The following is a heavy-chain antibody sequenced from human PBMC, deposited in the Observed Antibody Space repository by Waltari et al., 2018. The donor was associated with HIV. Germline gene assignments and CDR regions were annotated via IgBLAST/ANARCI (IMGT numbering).Heavy chain of an antibody. CDR1: GGSISSSSYY. Sequence: QLQLQESGPGLVKPSETLSLTCTVSGGSISSSSYYWGWIRQPPGKGLAWIGSIYYSGSTAPHPSPKSGVTISVATSKHQCSLKLRSVTAADTAVYYCASGTEPKGNHYDILTGYYKGWFDPWGQGTLVTVSS. J-gene: IGHJ5*02. CDR2: IYYSGST. V-gene: IGHV4-39*01. CDR3: ASGTEPKGNHYDILTGYYKGWFDP. D-gene: IGHD3-9*01.